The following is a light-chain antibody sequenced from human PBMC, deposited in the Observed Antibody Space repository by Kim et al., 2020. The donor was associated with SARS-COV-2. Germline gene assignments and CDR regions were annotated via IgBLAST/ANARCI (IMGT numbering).Light chain of an antibody. CDR2: AAS. V-gene: IGKV1-39*01. J-gene: IGKJ4*01. CDR1: QSISTF. Sequence: SVGDRVTITCRASQSISTFLNWYQQQPGKAPKLLIFAASTLHSGVPSRFSGSGSGTDFTLTISSLQPEDFATYYCQQSYSDSALTFGGGTKVDIK. CDR3: QQSYSDSALT.